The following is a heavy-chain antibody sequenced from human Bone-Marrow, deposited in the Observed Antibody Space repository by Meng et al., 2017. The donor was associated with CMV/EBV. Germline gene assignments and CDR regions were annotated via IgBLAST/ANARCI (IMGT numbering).Heavy chain of an antibody. CDR3: VRGVYSSPNYYGMDV. CDR1: GFTFSGYG. CDR2: ITSGSSYR. Sequence: GGSLRPSCVASGFTFSGYGMNWVRQAPGKCLEWVSSITSGSSYRYYADSVKGRFTISRDNAKNSLFLQMNSLRAEDTAVYYCVRGVYSSPNYYGMDVWGQGTTVTVSS. D-gene: IGHD3-22*01. V-gene: IGHV3-21*01. J-gene: IGHJ6*02.